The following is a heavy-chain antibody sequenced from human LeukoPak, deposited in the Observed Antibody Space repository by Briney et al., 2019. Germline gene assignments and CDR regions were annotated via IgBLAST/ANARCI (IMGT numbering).Heavy chain of an antibody. CDR3: AREQEGYCSGGSCYSGRWFDP. J-gene: IGHJ5*02. D-gene: IGHD2-15*01. CDR1: GYTFTGYY. Sequence: ASVKVSCKASGYTFTGYYMHWVRQAPGQGLEWMGWINPNSGGTNYAQKFQGRVTMTRDTSISTAYMELSRLRSDDTAVYYCAREQEGYCSGGSCYSGRWFDPWGQGTLVTVSS. V-gene: IGHV1-2*02. CDR2: INPNSGGT.